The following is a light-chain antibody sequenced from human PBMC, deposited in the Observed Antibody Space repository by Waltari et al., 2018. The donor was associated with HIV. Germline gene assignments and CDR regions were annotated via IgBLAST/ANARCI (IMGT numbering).Light chain of an antibody. Sequence: DIVMTQSPDSLAVSLGARATINCKSSQSVLSSSNKKNFFAWYQQKPGQSPKLLIFWASTRESGVPDRVSGSWSGTDFTLTISSLEAEDVAVYYCQQYYDTPPTFGQGTKVEIK. V-gene: IGKV4-1*01. J-gene: IGKJ1*01. CDR2: WAS. CDR3: QQYYDTPPT. CDR1: QSVLSSSNKKNF.